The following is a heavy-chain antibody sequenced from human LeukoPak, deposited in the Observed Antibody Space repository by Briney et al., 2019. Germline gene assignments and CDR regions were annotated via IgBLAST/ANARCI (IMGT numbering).Heavy chain of an antibody. CDR2: IHTSGST. V-gene: IGHV4-4*07. D-gene: IGHD5-12*01. J-gene: IGHJ5*02. CDR1: GGSISSYY. CDR3: ARDLGGYDKRTNWFDP. Sequence: SETLSLTCTVSGGSISSYYWSWIRQPAGKGLEWIGRIHTSGSTNYNPSLKSRVTMSVDTSKNQFSLKLSSVTAADTAVYYCARDLGGYDKRTNWFDPWGQGTLVTVSS.